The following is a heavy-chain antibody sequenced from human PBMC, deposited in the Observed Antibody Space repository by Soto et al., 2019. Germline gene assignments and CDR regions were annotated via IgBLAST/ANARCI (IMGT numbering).Heavy chain of an antibody. Sequence: ASVKVSCKASGYTFNYYGISWVRQAPGQGLEWVGWISAHNGDTKYAQNLQGRLTLTTDTSTSTAYMELTSLTSDDTAVYYCARDWSRYFDSSGLMWFYWGQGTLVPVSS. V-gene: IGHV1-18*04. CDR1: GYTFNYYG. CDR2: ISAHNGDT. J-gene: IGHJ4*02. D-gene: IGHD3-22*01. CDR3: ARDWSRYFDSSGLMWFY.